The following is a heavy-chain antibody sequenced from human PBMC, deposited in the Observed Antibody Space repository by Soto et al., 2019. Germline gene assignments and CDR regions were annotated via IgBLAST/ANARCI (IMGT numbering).Heavy chain of an antibody. V-gene: IGHV3-74*01. CDR2: INSDGGII. CDR3: ARDLGKYDRYYFDN. D-gene: IGHD3-9*01. J-gene: IGHJ4*02. Sequence: EVQLVESGGGLVQPGGSLRLSCVASRFSLSTYWMYWVRQAPGKGLMWVSRINSDGGIINYADSVKGRFTISRDNAKNTLYLQMNSLRVNDTAVYYCARDLGKYDRYYFDNWGQGTLVTVSS. CDR1: RFSLSTYW.